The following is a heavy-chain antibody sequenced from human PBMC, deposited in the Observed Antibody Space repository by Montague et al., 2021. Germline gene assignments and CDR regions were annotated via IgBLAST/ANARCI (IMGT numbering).Heavy chain of an antibody. Sequence: ETLSLTCTVSGASVSSGSYYWSWIRQPPGKGLEWIGNIFYTGSTNYNPSLKSRVTISVDTSKNQVSLRLSSVTAAYTAVYYCTRGSIENNHDLGMDYYYDMDVWGQGTTVAVSS. J-gene: IGHJ6*02. CDR2: IFYTGST. V-gene: IGHV4-61*01. D-gene: IGHD3/OR15-3a*01. CDR3: TRGSIENNHDLGMDYYYDMDV. CDR1: GASVSSGSYY.